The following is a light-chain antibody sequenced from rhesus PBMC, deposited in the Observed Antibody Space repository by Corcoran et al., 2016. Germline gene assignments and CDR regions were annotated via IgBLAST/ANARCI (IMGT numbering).Light chain of an antibody. J-gene: IGKJ3*01. V-gene: IGKV3-24*04. CDR3: QQSSNLFT. Sequence: ETVVTQSPATLSLSPGERATLSCRASQSVGSYLAWYQQKPGPPPRLPIYGASSRATGIPDRFSGSGSGTDFTLTISSLEPEDVGVYYCQQSSNLFTFGPGTKLDIK. CDR2: GAS. CDR1: QSVGSY.